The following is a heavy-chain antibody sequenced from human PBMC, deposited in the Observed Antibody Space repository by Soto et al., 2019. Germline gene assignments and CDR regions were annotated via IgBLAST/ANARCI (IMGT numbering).Heavy chain of an antibody. CDR1: GLSFSGYY. V-gene: IGHV4-34*01. CDR2: INHSGST. CDR3: ARKVSFPFDY. Sequence: PSETLSLTCAVYGLSFSGYYWSLIRQPPGKGLEWIGEINHSGSTNYNPSLKSRVTISVDTSKNQFSLKLSSVTAADTAVYYCARKVSFPFDYWGQGTLVTVSS. J-gene: IGHJ4*02. D-gene: IGHD1-20*01.